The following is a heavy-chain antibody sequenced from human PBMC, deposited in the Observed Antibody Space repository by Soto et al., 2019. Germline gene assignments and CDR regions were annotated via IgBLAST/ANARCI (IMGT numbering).Heavy chain of an antibody. D-gene: IGHD3-3*01. V-gene: IGHV3-23*01. CDR2: ISGSGGST. CDR3: AKEYYDFWSGYYSPYFDY. CDR1: GFTFSSYA. J-gene: IGHJ4*02. Sequence: GGSLRLSCAASGFTFSSYAMSWVRQAPGKGLEWVSAISGSGGSTYYADSVKGRFTISRDNSKNTLYLQMNSLRAEDTAVYYCAKEYYDFWSGYYSPYFDYWGQGTLVTVSS.